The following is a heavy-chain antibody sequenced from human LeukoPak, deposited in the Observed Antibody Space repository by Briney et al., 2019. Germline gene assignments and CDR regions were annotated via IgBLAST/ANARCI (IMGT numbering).Heavy chain of an antibody. CDR1: GFTLSDYY. Sequence: GGSLRLSCAASGFTLSDYYMSWIRQAPGKGLEWVSYSSSSGTTIYYADSVKGRFAISRDNAKNSLYLQMSSLRAEDTAVYYCHPLAFVTNWGQGTLVTVSS. CDR2: SSSSGTTI. V-gene: IGHV3-11*04. CDR3: HPLAFVTN. D-gene: IGHD2-8*01. J-gene: IGHJ4*02.